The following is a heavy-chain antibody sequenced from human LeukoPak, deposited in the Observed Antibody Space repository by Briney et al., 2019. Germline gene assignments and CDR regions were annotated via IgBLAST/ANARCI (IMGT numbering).Heavy chain of an antibody. J-gene: IGHJ4*02. CDR3: ARSYYGSGSYSY. D-gene: IGHD3-10*01. V-gene: IGHV1-2*02. CDR1: GYTFTGHY. Sequence: ASVKVSCKASGYTFTGHYMHWVRQAPGQGLEWMGWINPNSGGTNYAQKFQGRVTMTRDTSISTAYMELSRLRSDDTAVYYCARSYYGSGSYSYWGQGTLVTVSS. CDR2: INPNSGGT.